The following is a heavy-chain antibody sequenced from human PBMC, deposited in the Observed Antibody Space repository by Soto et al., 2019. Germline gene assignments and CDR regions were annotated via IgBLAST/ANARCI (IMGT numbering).Heavy chain of an antibody. CDR3: ARRAETNGWNGFGADKYYFDF. Sequence: ASVKVSCKASGYTFTSYDIYWVRQATGQGLEWMGWLNPNTGNSGYAQKFQGRITVTSDTSINTVYMELSSLRSEDTAVYYCARRAETNGWNGFGADKYYFDFWGQGTLVTVSS. V-gene: IGHV1-8*01. D-gene: IGHD1-1*01. J-gene: IGHJ4*02. CDR2: LNPNTGNS. CDR1: GYTFTSYD.